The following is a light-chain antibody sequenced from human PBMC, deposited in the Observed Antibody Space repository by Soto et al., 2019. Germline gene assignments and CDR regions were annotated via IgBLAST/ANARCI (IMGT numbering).Light chain of an antibody. CDR2: VAS. J-gene: IGKJ4*01. Sequence: EIVMTQSPVTLSVSPGERATLSCRASQSVNSNLAWYQQKPGQAPRLLIYVASTRATDIPARFSGSGSGTEFTLTISSLQSEDFAAYYCQQYNKWPLTFGGGTKVEIK. CDR3: QQYNKWPLT. CDR1: QSVNSN. V-gene: IGKV3-15*01.